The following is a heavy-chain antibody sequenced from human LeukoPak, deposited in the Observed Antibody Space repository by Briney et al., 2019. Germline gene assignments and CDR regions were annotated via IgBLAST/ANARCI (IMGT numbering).Heavy chain of an antibody. CDR3: ARATYYDYIWGSYYYRGHDY. CDR1: GGSFSGYY. Sequence: SETLSLTCAVYGGSFSGYYWSWIRQPPGKGLEWIGEINHSGSTNYNPSLKSRVTISVDTSKNQFSLKLSSVTAADTAVYYCARATYYDYIWGSYYYRGHDYWGQGTLVTVSS. V-gene: IGHV4-34*01. D-gene: IGHD3-16*01. CDR2: INHSGST. J-gene: IGHJ4*02.